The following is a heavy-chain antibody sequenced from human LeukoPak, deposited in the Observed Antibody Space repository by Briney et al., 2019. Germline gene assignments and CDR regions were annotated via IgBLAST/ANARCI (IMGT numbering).Heavy chain of an antibody. CDR1: GGSISSGGYY. CDR3: ARDGNDSSGYSSLGFDP. CDR2: IYYSGST. J-gene: IGHJ5*02. D-gene: IGHD3-22*01. Sequence: SETPSLTCTVSGGSISSGGYYWSWIRQHPGKGLEWIGYIYYSGSTYYNPSLKSRVTISVDTSKNQFSLKLSSVTAADTAVYYCARDGNDSSGYSSLGFDPWGQGTQVTVSS. V-gene: IGHV4-31*03.